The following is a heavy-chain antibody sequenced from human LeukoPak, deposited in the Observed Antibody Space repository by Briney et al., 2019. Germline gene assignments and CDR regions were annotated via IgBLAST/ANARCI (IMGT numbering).Heavy chain of an antibody. J-gene: IGHJ3*02. D-gene: IGHD3-16*01. CDR3: ARLGGPADREAFDI. CDR2: ISRSSSYT. V-gene: IGHV3-11*06. CDR1: GFNFSDYY. Sequence: GGSLRLSCAASGFNFSDYYMSWIRQAPGKGLQWVSYISRSSSYTNYADSVKGRFTISRDNDKNSLYLQMNSLRAEDTAVYYCARLGGPADREAFDIWGQGTMVTVSS.